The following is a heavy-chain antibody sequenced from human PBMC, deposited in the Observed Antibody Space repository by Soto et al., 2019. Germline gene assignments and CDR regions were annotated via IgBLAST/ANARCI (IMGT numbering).Heavy chain of an antibody. V-gene: IGHV4-4*07. D-gene: IGHD2-2*01. CDR3: ARGQRVSDWFDP. J-gene: IGHJ5*02. CDR1: GGTISGYY. Sequence: QVHLQESGPGLVKPSETLSLTCSVSGGTISGYYWTWIRQPAGKGLEWIGRIYSSGNTKYNTSLQSRVTMSLDTSNNQFSLRLTSVTAADTAVYYCARGQRVSDWFDPWGQGTLVTVSS. CDR2: IYSSGNT.